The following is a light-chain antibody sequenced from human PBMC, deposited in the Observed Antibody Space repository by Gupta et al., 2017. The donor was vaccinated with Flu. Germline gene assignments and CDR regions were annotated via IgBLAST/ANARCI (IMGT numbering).Light chain of an antibody. V-gene: IGKV4-1*01. Sequence: NCKSSQSVLYSSNNNNYLAWYQQKPGQPPKLLIYWASTRESGVPNRFSGSGSGTDFTLTISSLQADDVAVYYCQQYYCTPWTFGEGTKVEVK. CDR3: QQYYCTPWT. J-gene: IGKJ1*01. CDR2: WAS. CDR1: QSVLYSSNNNNY.